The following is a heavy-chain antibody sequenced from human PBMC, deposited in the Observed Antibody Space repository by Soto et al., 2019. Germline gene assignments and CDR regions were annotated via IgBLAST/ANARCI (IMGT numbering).Heavy chain of an antibody. D-gene: IGHD5-18*01. CDR2: ISGGGSST. V-gene: IGHV3-23*01. CDR1: GFTFSSYA. Sequence: EVQLLESGGDLVQPGGSLRLSCAASGFTFSSYAMSWVRQAPGKGLEWVSAISGGGSSTYSADSGKGRFTISRDNSKNTVYLQMNSLSAEDTAVYYCAKGYSYGQYYFDYWGQGTLVTVSS. J-gene: IGHJ4*02. CDR3: AKGYSYGQYYFDY.